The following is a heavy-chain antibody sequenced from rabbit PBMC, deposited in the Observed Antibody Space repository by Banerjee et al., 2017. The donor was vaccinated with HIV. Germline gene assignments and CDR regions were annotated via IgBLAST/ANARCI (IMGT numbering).Heavy chain of an antibody. V-gene: IGHV1S45*01. CDR3: ARDRDGSDGFVFNL. D-gene: IGHD6-1*01. Sequence: QEQLEESGGGLVKPEGSLTLTCKASGFDLSSYHMCWVRQAPGKGLEWIGCIDADSSGTTYYASWAKGRFTISKTSSTTVTLQMTSLTAADTATYFCARDRDGSDGFVFNLWGQGTLVTVS. CDR1: GFDLSSYH. CDR2: IDADSSGTT. J-gene: IGHJ4*01.